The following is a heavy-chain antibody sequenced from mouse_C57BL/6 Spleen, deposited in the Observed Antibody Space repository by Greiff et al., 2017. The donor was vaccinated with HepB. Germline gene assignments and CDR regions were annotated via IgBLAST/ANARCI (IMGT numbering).Heavy chain of an antibody. CDR1: GFNIKDDY. J-gene: IGHJ1*03. CDR2: IDPENGDT. V-gene: IGHV14-4*01. CDR3: TRANYGSSPWYFDV. Sequence: EVQLQQSGAELVRPGASVKLSCTASGFNIKDDYMHWVKQRPEQGLEWIGWIDPENGDTEYASKFQGKATITADTSSNTAYLQLSSLTSEDTAVYYCTRANYGSSPWYFDVWGTGTTVTVSS. D-gene: IGHD1-1*01.